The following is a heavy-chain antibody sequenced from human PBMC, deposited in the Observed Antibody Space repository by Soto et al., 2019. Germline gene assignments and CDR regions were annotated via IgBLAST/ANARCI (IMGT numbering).Heavy chain of an antibody. CDR2: ISGSGGST. J-gene: IGHJ4*02. V-gene: IGHV3-23*01. D-gene: IGHD1-26*01. CDR3: ARRGSGSYYDY. CDR1: GFTFSSYA. Sequence: EVQRLESGGGLVQPGGSLRLSCAASGFTFSSYAMRWVRQAPGKGLEWVSAISGSGGSTYYADSEKGRFTISRDNSKNTLYLQMNSLRAEDTAVYYCARRGSGSYYDYWGQGTLFTVSS.